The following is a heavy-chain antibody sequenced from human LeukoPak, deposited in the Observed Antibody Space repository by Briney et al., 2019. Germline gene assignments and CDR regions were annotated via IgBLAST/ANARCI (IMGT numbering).Heavy chain of an antibody. CDR3: ARSSSSLGMAFDI. D-gene: IGHD6-13*01. Sequence: SETLSLTCTVSGGSISSYYWSWIRHPPGKGREWSGYIYYSGSTNYNPSLKSRVTISVDTSKNQFSQKLSSVTAADTAVYYCARSSSSLGMAFDIWGQGTMVTVSS. CDR1: GGSISSYY. V-gene: IGHV4-59*01. J-gene: IGHJ3*02. CDR2: IYYSGST.